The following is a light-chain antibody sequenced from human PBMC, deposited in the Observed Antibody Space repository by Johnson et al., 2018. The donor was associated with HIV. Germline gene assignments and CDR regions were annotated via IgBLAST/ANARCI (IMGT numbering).Light chain of an antibody. CDR1: NSNIGNNY. V-gene: IGLV1-51*01. J-gene: IGLJ1*01. CDR3: GTWDTSLSVYV. CDR2: ENN. Sequence: QSILTQPPSVSAAPGQKVTISCSGSNSNIGNNYVSWYQQLPGTAPKLLIYENNKRPSGISDRFSGSKSGTSATLGITGLQTGDEADFYCGTWDTSLSVYVFGTGTKVTVL.